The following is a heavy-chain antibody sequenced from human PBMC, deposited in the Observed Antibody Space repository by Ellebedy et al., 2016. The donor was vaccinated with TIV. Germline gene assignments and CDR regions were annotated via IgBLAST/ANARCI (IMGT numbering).Heavy chain of an antibody. V-gene: IGHV3-23*01. Sequence: GESLKISXAGSGFTFSSYAMSWVRQAPGKGLEWVSAITASGDGTYYANSVKGRFTISRDNSKSTVYLQMNSLRAEDTAVYYCAISDRDFWSGYWGWGQGTLVTVSS. J-gene: IGHJ4*02. CDR1: GFTFSSYA. CDR3: AISDRDFWSGYWG. D-gene: IGHD3-3*01. CDR2: ITASGDGT.